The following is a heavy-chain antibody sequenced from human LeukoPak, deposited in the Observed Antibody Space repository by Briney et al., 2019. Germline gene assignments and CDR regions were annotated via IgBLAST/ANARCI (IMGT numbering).Heavy chain of an antibody. CDR2: IYSSGDT. CDR1: GGSITSGTYY. CDR3: ARAEPGLFDY. J-gene: IGHJ4*02. V-gene: IGHV4-31*03. Sequence: SQTLSLTCTVSGGSITSGTYYWTWIRHHPGKGLEWIGYIYSSGDTQYNPSLRSRVTMSVDTSKSQFSLKLSSVTAADTAVYYCARAEPGLFDYWGLGTLVTVSS.